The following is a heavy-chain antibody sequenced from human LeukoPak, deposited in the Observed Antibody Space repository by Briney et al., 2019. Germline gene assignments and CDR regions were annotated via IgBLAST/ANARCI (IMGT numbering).Heavy chain of an antibody. CDR1: GFTFSSYA. Sequence: PGGSLRLSCAASGFTFSSYAMSWVRQAPGKGLEWVSAISGSGGNTYYADSVKGRFTISRDNSKNTLFLQMNSLRADDTAVYYCAKHKDWNYILFDYWGQGTLVTVSS. V-gene: IGHV3-23*01. D-gene: IGHD1-7*01. CDR3: AKHKDWNYILFDY. CDR2: ISGSGGNT. J-gene: IGHJ4*02.